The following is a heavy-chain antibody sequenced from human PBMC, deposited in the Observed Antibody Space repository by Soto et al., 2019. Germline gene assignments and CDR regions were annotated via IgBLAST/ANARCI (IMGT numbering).Heavy chain of an antibody. CDR1: GFIFSSYE. V-gene: IGHV3-48*03. D-gene: IGHD6-13*01. Sequence: EVQLVESGGGLVQPGGSLRLSCAVSGFIFSSYEMNWVRQAPGKGLEWVSYISSGGTTITYADSVKGRFTISRDNAKSSLYLQMNSLRVEDTAVYYCARTSPRSSWYGLDPWGQGTLVTVSS. CDR3: ARTSPRSSWYGLDP. J-gene: IGHJ5*02. CDR2: ISSGGTTI.